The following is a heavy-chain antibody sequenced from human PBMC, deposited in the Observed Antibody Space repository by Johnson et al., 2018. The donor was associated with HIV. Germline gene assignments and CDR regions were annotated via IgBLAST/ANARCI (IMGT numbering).Heavy chain of an antibody. V-gene: IGHV3-9*01. J-gene: IGHJ3*02. CDR2: ISWNSGSI. D-gene: IGHD3-16*01. CDR3: AKDFGLDWGNGFDI. Sequence: VQLVESGGGVVQPGRSLRLSCAASGFTFDDYAMHWVRQAPGKGLEWVSGISWNSGSIGYADSVKCRLTISRDNSKNTLYLEMNSLRAEDTAVYYCAKDFGLDWGNGFDIWGQGTMVTVSS. CDR1: GFTFDDYA.